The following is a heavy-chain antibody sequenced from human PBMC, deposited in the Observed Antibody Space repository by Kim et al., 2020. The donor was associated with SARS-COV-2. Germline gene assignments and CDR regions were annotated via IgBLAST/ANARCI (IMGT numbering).Heavy chain of an antibody. CDR2: ISCSGPYT. Sequence: GGSLRLSCAASGFTFSDYDMSWVRQAPGKGLEWVSYISCSGPYTNYADSVKGRFTFSRDNSKNSLYLQMNSLRAEDTAVYFCARNKGCSWMAGDNFDCWGPGTLVTFSS. D-gene: IGHD6-13*01. CDR3: ARNKGCSWMAGDNFDC. V-gene: IGHV3-11*06. CDR1: GFTFSDYD. J-gene: IGHJ4*02.